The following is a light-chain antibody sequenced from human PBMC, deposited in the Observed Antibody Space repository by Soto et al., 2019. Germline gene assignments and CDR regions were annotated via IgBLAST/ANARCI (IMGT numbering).Light chain of an antibody. Sequence: EIVLTQSPATLSLSPGERATLSCRASQSVSTYVAWYKQKPGHAPRLLIYDASTRATDIPARFRCSGSGTDFTLTISSLEPDDFAVYYCQQRTNWPAFGQGTRLEIK. J-gene: IGKJ5*01. CDR3: QQRTNWPA. CDR2: DAS. CDR1: QSVSTY. V-gene: IGKV3-11*01.